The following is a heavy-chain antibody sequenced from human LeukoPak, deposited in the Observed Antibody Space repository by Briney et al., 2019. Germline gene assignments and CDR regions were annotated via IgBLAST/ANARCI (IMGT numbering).Heavy chain of an antibody. J-gene: IGHJ5*02. CDR3: ARDAEQWLPNNWFDP. CDR2: ISAYNGKT. Sequence: GATVKVSCKASGYTFTNFGISWVRQAPGQGLEWMGWISAYNGKTNYAQNLQGRVTMTTDTSTTTAYMELRSLRSDDTAVYYCARDAEQWLPNNWFDPWGQGTLVTVSS. V-gene: IGHV1-18*01. D-gene: IGHD6-19*01. CDR1: GYTFTNFG.